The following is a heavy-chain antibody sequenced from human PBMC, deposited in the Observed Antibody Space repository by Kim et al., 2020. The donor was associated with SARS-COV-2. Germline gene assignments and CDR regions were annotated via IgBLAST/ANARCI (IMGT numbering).Heavy chain of an antibody. Sequence: SETLSLTCTVSGDSISSYYWSWIRQPPGKGLEWIGYIYFSGRTNYNPSLQSRVTISMDTSKNQFSLKLSSVTAADTAVYYCARGFYYDITGYYYDKDAFHVWGRGTMVTVSS. D-gene: IGHD3-22*01. J-gene: IGHJ3*01. CDR1: GDSISSYY. V-gene: IGHV4-59*01. CDR3: ARGFYYDITGYYYDKDAFHV. CDR2: IYFSGRT.